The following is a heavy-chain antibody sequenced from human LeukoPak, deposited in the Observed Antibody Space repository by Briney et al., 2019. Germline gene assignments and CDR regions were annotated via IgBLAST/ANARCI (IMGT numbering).Heavy chain of an antibody. D-gene: IGHD6-13*01. V-gene: IGHV3-23*01. CDR2: ISGSDDST. CDR1: GFTFSIYA. CDR3: AKAGHSSSWAWADY. J-gene: IGHJ4*02. Sequence: PGGSLRLSCAASGFTFSIYAMSWVRQAPGKGLEWVSVISGSDDSTYYADSAKGRFTISRDNSKNTLFLQMNSLRAEDTALYYCAKAGHSSSWAWADYWGQGTLVTVSS.